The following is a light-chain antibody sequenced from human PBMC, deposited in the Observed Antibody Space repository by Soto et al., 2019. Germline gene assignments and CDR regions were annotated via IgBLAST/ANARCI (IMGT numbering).Light chain of an antibody. CDR2: DTS. Sequence: EIVLTQSPATLSLSPGERATLSCRASQSFNHYLIWYQQKPGQAPRLLIYDTSNRTTGLPARFTGSGSGTDFTLTISSLEPEDFAVYYCQQRSKWPYTFGQGTKLEIK. CDR3: QQRSKWPYT. V-gene: IGKV3-11*01. CDR1: QSFNHY. J-gene: IGKJ2*01.